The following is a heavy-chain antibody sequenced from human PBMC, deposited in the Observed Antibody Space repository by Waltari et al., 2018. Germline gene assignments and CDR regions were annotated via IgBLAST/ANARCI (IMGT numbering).Heavy chain of an antibody. CDR3: VREVTKVELGRRLPHFFDS. Sequence: QVQLQESGPGLVKPSQTLSLTCTLSGASTTSNRFYLNWVRQPTGEGLEWIGRFHSSDDINYNPSLRSRVTISRDTSKKQFFLKLTSVTAADTAFYYCVREVTKVELGRRLPHFFDSWGQGTLVTVSS. CDR1: GASTTSNRFY. D-gene: IGHD7-27*01. CDR2: FHSSDDI. V-gene: IGHV4-61*02. J-gene: IGHJ5*01.